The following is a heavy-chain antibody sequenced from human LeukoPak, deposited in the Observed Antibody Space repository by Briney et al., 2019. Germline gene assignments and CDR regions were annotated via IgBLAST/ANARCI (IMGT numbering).Heavy chain of an antibody. CDR1: GFTFRSHA. J-gene: IGHJ4*02. D-gene: IGHD2-15*01. CDR3: AKDLQKGPVESFDY. Sequence: PGGSLRLSCAASGFTFRSHAMSWVRQAPGKGLEWVSAISTSGRNTYYADSVKGRFTISRDNSKNTVYLQMNSLRAEDTAVYYCAKDLQKGPVESFDYWGQGTLVTVSS. V-gene: IGHV3-23*01. CDR2: ISTSGRNT.